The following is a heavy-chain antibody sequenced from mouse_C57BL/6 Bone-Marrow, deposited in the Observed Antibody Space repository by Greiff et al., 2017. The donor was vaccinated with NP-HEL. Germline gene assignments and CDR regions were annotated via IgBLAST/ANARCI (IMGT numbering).Heavy chain of an antibody. D-gene: IGHD2-3*01. V-gene: IGHV10-1*01. CDR3: VRQGYDGYYLDY. CDR2: IRSKSNNYAT. CDR1: GFSFNTYA. J-gene: IGHJ2*01. Sequence: EVQLVESGGGLVQPKGSLKLSCAASGFSFNTYAMNWVRQAPGKGLEWVARIRSKSNNYATYYADSLKDRFTISRDDSDRMLYLQMNNLKTEDSAMYYGVRQGYDGYYLDYWGQGTTLTVSA.